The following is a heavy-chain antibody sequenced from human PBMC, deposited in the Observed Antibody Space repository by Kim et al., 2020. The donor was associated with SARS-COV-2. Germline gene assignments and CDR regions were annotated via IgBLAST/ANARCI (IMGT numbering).Heavy chain of an antibody. D-gene: IGHD3-10*01. J-gene: IGHJ4*02. Sequence: SETLSLTCTVSGGSISSYYWSWIRQPPGKGLEWIGYIYYSGSTNYNLSLKSRVTISVDTSKNQFSLKLSSVTAADTAVYYCARSFGGDIDYWGQGTLVTVSS. CDR2: IYYSGST. CDR1: GGSISSYY. CDR3: ARSFGGDIDY. V-gene: IGHV4-59*08.